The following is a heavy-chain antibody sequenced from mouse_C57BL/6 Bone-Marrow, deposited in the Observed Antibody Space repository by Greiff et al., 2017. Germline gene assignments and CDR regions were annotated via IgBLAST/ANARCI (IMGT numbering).Heavy chain of an antibody. Sequence: VQLQQSGAELVRPGSSVKMSCKTSGYTFTSYGIHWVKQRPGQGLEWIGYIYIGNGYTEYNEKFKGKETLTADTSSSTAYMQLSSRTSEDSAIYVCAREGTYDYDGDWFAYGGQGTLVT. D-gene: IGHD2-4*01. CDR2: IYIGNGYT. V-gene: IGHV1-58*01. J-gene: IGHJ3*01. CDR3: AREGTYDYDGDWFAY. CDR1: GYTFTSYG.